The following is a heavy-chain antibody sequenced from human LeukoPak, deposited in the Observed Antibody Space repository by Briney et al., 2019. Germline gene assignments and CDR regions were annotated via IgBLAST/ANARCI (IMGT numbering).Heavy chain of an antibody. CDR3: ATTYSYTSGGYDY. D-gene: IGHD5-18*01. J-gene: IGHJ4*02. V-gene: IGHV4-39*01. Sequence: PSETLSLTCTVSGGSISSSRYHWGWIRQPPGKGLEWIGSIYYSGTTFYNPSLKSRVTISVDTSKNQFSLKVSSVTAADTAVHYCATTYSYTSGGYDYWGQGTLVTVSS. CDR2: IYYSGTT. CDR1: GGSISSSRYH.